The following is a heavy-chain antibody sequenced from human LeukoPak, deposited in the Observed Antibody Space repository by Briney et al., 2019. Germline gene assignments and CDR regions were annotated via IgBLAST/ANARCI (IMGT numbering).Heavy chain of an antibody. CDR1: GFTFSSYA. D-gene: IGHD1-26*01. CDR2: ISGSGGST. V-gene: IGHV3-23*01. Sequence: GGPLRLSCAASGFTFSSYAMSWVRQAPGKGLEWVSAISGSGGSTYYADSVKGRFTISRDNSKNTLYRQMNSLRAEDTAVYYCVRGVGGDSRFDPWGRGTLVTVSS. CDR3: VRGVGGDSRFDP. J-gene: IGHJ5*02.